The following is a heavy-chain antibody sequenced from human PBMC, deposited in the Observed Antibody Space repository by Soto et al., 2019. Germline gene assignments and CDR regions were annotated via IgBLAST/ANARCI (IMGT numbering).Heavy chain of an antibody. Sequence: SETLSLTCTVSGGSIRGGDYYWSWIRQPPGKGLEWIGYIYYSGSTYYNPSLKSRVTISVDTSKNQFSLKLSSVTAADTAVYYCARDKRITIFGVVIEGDPTDYYGMDVWGQGTTVTVSS. J-gene: IGHJ6*02. CDR2: IYYSGST. V-gene: IGHV4-30-4*01. CDR3: ARDKRITIFGVVIEGDPTDYYGMDV. CDR1: GGSIRGGDYY. D-gene: IGHD3-3*01.